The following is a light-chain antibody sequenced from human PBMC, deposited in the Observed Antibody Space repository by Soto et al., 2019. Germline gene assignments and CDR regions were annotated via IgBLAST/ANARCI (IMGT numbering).Light chain of an antibody. CDR2: DAS. V-gene: IGKV3-11*01. J-gene: IGKJ2*01. Sequence: EIVLTQSPATLYLSPGERATLSCRASQSVSSYLAWYQQKPGQAPRLLIYDASNRATGIPARFSGSGSGTDFTLTIIILEPDDFAVYYCQQRSNEPPYTFGQGTKLEIK. CDR1: QSVSSY. CDR3: QQRSNEPPYT.